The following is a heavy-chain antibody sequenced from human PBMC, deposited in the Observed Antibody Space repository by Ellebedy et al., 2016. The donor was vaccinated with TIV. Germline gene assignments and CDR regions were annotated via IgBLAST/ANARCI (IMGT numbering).Heavy chain of an antibody. D-gene: IGHD3-3*01. J-gene: IGHJ5*02. Sequence: SLKISCAASGFTFDDYGMHWVRQAPGKGLEWVSGISWNSGKIGYVDSVKGRFTISRENAKNALFLQMDGLRVDDSAVYYCVGFGVFNLWGQGAPVTVSS. CDR1: GFTFDDYG. V-gene: IGHV3-9*01. CDR3: VGFGVFNL. CDR2: ISWNSGKI.